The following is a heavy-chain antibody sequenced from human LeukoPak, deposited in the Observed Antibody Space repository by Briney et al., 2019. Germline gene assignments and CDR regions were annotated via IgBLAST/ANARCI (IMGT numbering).Heavy chain of an antibody. V-gene: IGHV3-74*01. Sequence: PGGSLRLSCAASGFTFSSYWMHWVRQAPGKGLVWVSRINSDGSSTSYADSVKGRFIISRDNAKNTLYLQMNSLRAEDTAVYYCARGFKYGGNSNMDYWGQGTLVTVSS. D-gene: IGHD4-23*01. CDR1: GFTFSSYW. J-gene: IGHJ4*02. CDR3: ARGFKYGGNSNMDY. CDR2: INSDGSST.